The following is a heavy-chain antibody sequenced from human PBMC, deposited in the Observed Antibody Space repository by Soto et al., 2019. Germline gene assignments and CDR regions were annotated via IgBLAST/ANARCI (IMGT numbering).Heavy chain of an antibody. CDR1: GFTFSSYA. CDR2: ISGSGGST. V-gene: IGHV3-23*01. Sequence: GGSLRLSCAASGFTFSSYAMSWVRQAPGKGLEWVSAISGSGGSTYYADSVKGRFTISSDNSKNTLYLQMNSLRAEDTAVYYCAKDLDFSSTNPPAYWGQGNLVTVS. J-gene: IGHJ4*02. D-gene: IGHD2-2*01. CDR3: AKDLDFSSTNPPAY.